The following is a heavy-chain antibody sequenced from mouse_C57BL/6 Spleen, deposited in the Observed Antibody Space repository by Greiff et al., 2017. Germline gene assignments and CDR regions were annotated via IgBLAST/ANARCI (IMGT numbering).Heavy chain of an antibody. CDR1: GYTFTSYW. V-gene: IGHV1-55*01. D-gene: IGHD2-3*01. Sequence: VQLQQPGAELVKPGASVKLSCKASGYTFTSYWMTWVKQRPGQGLEWIGDIYPGSGSTNYNEKFKSKATLTVDKSSSTSYMQLSSLTSEDSAVYYCARCGYYAWFAYWGQGTLVTVSA. CDR2: IYPGSGST. CDR3: ARCGYYAWFAY. J-gene: IGHJ3*01.